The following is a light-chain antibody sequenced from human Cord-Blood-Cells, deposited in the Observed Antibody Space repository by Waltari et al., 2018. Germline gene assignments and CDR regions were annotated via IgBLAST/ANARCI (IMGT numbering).Light chain of an antibody. CDR3: AAWDDSLSGYV. CDR2: RNN. V-gene: IGLV1-47*01. CDR1: SPNLGSNY. Sequence: QSVLTQPPSASRTPGQRVTISCSGSSPNLGSNYVYWYQQPPGTAPKLLIYRNNQRPSGVPDRFSGSKSGTSASLAISGLRSEDEADYYCAAWDDSLSGYVFGTGTKVTVL. J-gene: IGLJ1*01.